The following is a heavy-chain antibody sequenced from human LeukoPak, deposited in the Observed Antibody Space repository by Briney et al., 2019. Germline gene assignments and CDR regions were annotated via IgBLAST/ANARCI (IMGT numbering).Heavy chain of an antibody. CDR3: SSWGSTPGVSSDDY. D-gene: IGHD6-6*01. J-gene: IGHJ4*02. Sequence: TGGSLRLSCAASGFTFSSYEMNWVRQAPGKGLEWVGRIKSKTDGGTTEYAAPGKGRFTISRDDSKNTLYLQMNSLKTEDTAMYYCSSWGSTPGVSSDDYWGQGTLVTVSS. CDR1: GFTFSSYE. V-gene: IGHV3-15*01. CDR2: IKSKTDGGTT.